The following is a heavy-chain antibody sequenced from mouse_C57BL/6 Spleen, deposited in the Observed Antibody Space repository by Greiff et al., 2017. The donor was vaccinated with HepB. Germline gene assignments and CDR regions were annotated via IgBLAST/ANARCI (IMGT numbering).Heavy chain of an antibody. Sequence: EVQLVESGGGLVQPKGSLKLSCAASGFSFNTYAMNWVRQAPGKGLEWVARIRSKSNNYATYYADSVKDRFTISRDDSESMLYLQMNNLKTEDTAMYYCVRQLRRSYYFDYWGQGTTLTVSS. V-gene: IGHV10-1*01. CDR2: IRSKSNNYAT. CDR1: GFSFNTYA. J-gene: IGHJ2*01. D-gene: IGHD3-2*02. CDR3: VRQLRRSYYFDY.